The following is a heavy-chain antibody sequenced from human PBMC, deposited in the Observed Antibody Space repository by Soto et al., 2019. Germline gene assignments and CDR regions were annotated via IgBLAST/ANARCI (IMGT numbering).Heavy chain of an antibody. D-gene: IGHD6-6*01. CDR2: FDPEDGET. Sequence: GASGKVSCKVSGYTLTELSMHWVRQAPGKGLEWMGGFDPEDGETIYAQKFQGRVTMTEDTSTDTAYMELSSLRSEDTAVYYCATCSSSSGPFDYWGQGTLVTVSS. J-gene: IGHJ4*02. CDR3: ATCSSSSGPFDY. V-gene: IGHV1-24*01. CDR1: GYTLTELS.